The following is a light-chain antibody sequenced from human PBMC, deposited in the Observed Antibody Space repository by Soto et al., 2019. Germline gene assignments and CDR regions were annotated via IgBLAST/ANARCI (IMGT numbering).Light chain of an antibody. Sequence: EIVLTQSPGTLSLSPGERATLSCRTSQSVSSNYLAWYQQKPGQAPRLLIYGASTRATGIPDRFSGSGSGTDFTLTISSLQPEDFATYYCQQSYSTLLTFGGGTKVDIK. CDR1: QSVSSNY. V-gene: IGKV3-20*01. J-gene: IGKJ4*01. CDR3: QQSYSTLLT. CDR2: GAS.